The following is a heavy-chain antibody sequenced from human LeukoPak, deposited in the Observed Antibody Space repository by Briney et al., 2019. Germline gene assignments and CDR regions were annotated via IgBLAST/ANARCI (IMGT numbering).Heavy chain of an antibody. CDR1: GFTFSSYG. Sequence: GGSLRLSCAASGFTFSSYGMHWVRQAPGKGLEWVAVISYDGSNKYYADSVKGRFTISRDNSKNTPYLQMNSLRAEDTAVYYCAKELSGYQFDYWGQGTLVTVSS. CDR2: ISYDGSNK. CDR3: AKELSGYQFDY. V-gene: IGHV3-30*18. D-gene: IGHD3-22*01. J-gene: IGHJ4*02.